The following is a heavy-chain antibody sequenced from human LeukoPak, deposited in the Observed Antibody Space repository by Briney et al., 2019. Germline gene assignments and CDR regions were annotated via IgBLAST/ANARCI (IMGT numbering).Heavy chain of an antibody. V-gene: IGHV1-18*03. CDR3: ARDMAPSVAGPFDY. D-gene: IGHD6-19*01. J-gene: IGHJ4*02. Sequence: GASVKVSCKASGYTFTSYGISWVRQAPGQGLEWMGWISAYNGNTNYAQKLQGRVTMTTDTSASTAYMELSSLRSEDMAVYYCARDMAPSVAGPFDYWGQGTLVTVSS. CDR1: GYTFTSYG. CDR2: ISAYNGNT.